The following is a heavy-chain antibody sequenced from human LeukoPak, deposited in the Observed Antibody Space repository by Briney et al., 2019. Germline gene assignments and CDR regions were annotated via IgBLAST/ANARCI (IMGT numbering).Heavy chain of an antibody. CDR2: ISSSGSTK. V-gene: IGHV3-48*03. J-gene: IGHJ4*02. CDR1: GFTLSSNE. D-gene: IGHD4-23*01. Sequence: GGSLRLSCAASGFTLSSNEMHWVRQAPGKGLEWVSYISSSGSTKYYADSVKGRFSISRDNAKNSLYLQMNSLRAEDTAVYYCARDYGGSSPFDYWGQGTLVTVSS. CDR3: ARDYGGSSPFDY.